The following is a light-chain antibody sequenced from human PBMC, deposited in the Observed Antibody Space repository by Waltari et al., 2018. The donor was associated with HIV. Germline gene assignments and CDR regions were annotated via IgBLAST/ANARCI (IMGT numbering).Light chain of an antibody. Sequence: DIQMTQSPSTLSASVVATVTIPCRASQSLDGWLAWYQQKSGKAPKLLIYKTSTLHSGVPSRFSGSGDWTEFTLTISSLQPDDIATYHCQHYNGYPISFGGGTTVEI. CDR1: QSLDGW. CDR2: KTS. CDR3: QHYNGYPIS. V-gene: IGKV1-5*03. J-gene: IGKJ4*01.